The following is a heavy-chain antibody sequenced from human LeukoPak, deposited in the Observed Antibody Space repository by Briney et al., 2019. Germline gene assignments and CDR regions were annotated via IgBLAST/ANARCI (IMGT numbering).Heavy chain of an antibody. Sequence: GGSLRLSCAASRFTFSSFWMHWVRQAPGKGLEWVSSISDTGGSTFYADSVKGRFTISRDNSKNTLYLQMNSLRAEDTAVYYCAKGRVPTYTAPEYWGQGTLVTVSS. CDR3: AKGRVPTYTAPEY. D-gene: IGHD2-2*01. CDR1: RFTFSSFW. V-gene: IGHV3-23*01. J-gene: IGHJ4*02. CDR2: ISDTGGST.